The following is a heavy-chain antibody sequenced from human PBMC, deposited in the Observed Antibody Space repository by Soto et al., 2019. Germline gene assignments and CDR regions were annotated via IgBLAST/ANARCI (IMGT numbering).Heavy chain of an antibody. CDR2: IYSSGHT. CDR1: GDSISSYY. D-gene: IGHD2-8*02. Sequence: QVQLQESGPGLVKPSETLSLTCTVSGDSISSYYWNWIRQPPGKGLEWIGYIYSSGHTHYNPALKRRVTMSLDTPKNQFSLMLNSVTAAVTAVYYCARDSFNTGLYVDYWGRGILVTVSS. V-gene: IGHV4-59*12. CDR3: ARDSFNTGLYVDY. J-gene: IGHJ4*02.